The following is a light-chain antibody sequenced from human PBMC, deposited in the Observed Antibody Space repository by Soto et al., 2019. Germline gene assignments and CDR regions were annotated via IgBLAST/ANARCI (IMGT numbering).Light chain of an antibody. Sequence: EIVLTQSPGTLSLSPGERATLSCRASQSISTTSLTWYQQRPGQPPRLLIYGASNRATDIADRFSGSGSGTDFTLTISGVEPEDFAVYYCQQFATSPRTFGQGTRLEIK. CDR3: QQFATSPRT. CDR1: QSISTTS. V-gene: IGKV3-20*01. CDR2: GAS. J-gene: IGKJ5*01.